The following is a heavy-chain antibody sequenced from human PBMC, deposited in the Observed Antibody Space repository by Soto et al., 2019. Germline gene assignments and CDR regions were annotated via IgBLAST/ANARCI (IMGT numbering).Heavy chain of an antibody. CDR3: GRVVEGATRHTDPDS. D-gene: IGHD2-21*01. Sequence: SETLSLSCTVSGVSIHNSHSFWAWIRQPPGKGLQFIASVYHNGGAHYNSSLKSRVTISVDTANNQVSLRMRSLTAADTAFYYCGRVVEGATRHTDPDSWGQGILVTVSS. J-gene: IGHJ5*01. CDR2: VYHNGGA. V-gene: IGHV4-39*01. CDR1: GVSIHNSHSF.